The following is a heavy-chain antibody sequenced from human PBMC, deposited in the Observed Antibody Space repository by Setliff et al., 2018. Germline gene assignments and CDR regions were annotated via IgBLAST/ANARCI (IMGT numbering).Heavy chain of an antibody. CDR3: ARDGGTKSMNY. D-gene: IGHD3-3*01. Sequence: SETLSLTCTVSGGNIRSGRYYWSWIRQPAGKGLEWIGRIYIGGSANYNPSLKSRVTMSVDTSKNQFSLKLSSVTAADTAVYYCARDGGTKSMNYWGQGTLVTVSS. CDR1: GGNIRSGRYY. V-gene: IGHV4-61*02. CDR2: IYIGGSA. J-gene: IGHJ4*02.